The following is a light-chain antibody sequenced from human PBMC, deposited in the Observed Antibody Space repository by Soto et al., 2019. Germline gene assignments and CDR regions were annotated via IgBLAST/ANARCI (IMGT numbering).Light chain of an antibody. J-gene: IGKJ1*01. V-gene: IGKV1-17*01. Sequence: DIQMTQSPSSLSASVGDRVTITCRASQGIRDGLGWYQQKPGRAPKRLISIASSLESVVPSRFSDSGSVTEFSLTISRLQPEDCATYYCLQHNTYPQTFGQGTKVEIK. CDR1: QGIRDG. CDR3: LQHNTYPQT. CDR2: IAS.